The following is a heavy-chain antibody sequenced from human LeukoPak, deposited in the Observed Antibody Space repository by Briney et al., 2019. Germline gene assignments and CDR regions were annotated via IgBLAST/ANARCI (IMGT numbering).Heavy chain of an antibody. D-gene: IGHD5-24*01. Sequence: PGGSLRLSCAASGFTFSNYAMSWVRQAPGKGLEWVSAISGSASSTYHADYVKGRFTISREYAKNTLYLQMISLRADDAAVYDCAMKAVPQPRLHDAFDFWGQGTVVSVSS. CDR3: AMKAVPQPRLHDAFDF. J-gene: IGHJ3*01. V-gene: IGHV3-23*01. CDR2: ISGSASST. CDR1: GFTFSNYA.